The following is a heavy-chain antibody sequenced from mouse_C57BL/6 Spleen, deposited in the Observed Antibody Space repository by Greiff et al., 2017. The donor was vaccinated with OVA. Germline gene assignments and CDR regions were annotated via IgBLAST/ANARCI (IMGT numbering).Heavy chain of an antibody. V-gene: IGHV7-3*01. CDR2: IRNKANGYTT. CDR1: GFTFTDYY. Sequence: EVMLMESGGGLVQPGGSLSLSCAASGFTFTDYYMSWVRQPPGKALEWLGFIRNKANGYTTEYSASVKGRFTISRDNSQSILYLQMNALRAEDSATYYCARYYYGSRYFDVWGTGTTVTVSS. CDR3: ARYYYGSRYFDV. D-gene: IGHD1-1*01. J-gene: IGHJ1*03.